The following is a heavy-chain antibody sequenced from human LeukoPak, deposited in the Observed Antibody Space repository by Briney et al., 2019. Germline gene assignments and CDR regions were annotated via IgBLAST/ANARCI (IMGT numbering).Heavy chain of an antibody. V-gene: IGHV4-39*01. CDR2: VSYSGST. D-gene: IGHD2-2*02. Sequence: SETLSLICTVSSGSISSSSFFWGWIRQSPGKGLEWIGSVSYSGSTYSDPSLKSRVTVSVDTSKNQFSLKLSSVTAADTAVYYCASLEDQLLYLDRGVDYWGQGTLVTVSS. CDR1: SGSISSSSFF. CDR3: ASLEDQLLYLDRGVDY. J-gene: IGHJ4*02.